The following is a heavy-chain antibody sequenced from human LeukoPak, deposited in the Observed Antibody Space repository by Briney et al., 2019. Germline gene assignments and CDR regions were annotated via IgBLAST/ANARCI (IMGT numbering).Heavy chain of an antibody. CDR3: ARGGRGSAAVVAPRSFDI. V-gene: IGHV3-23*01. CDR1: GFTFSDHA. J-gene: IGHJ3*02. CDR2: ITGSGETT. Sequence: GGSLRLSCAASGFTFSDHAMSWVRQAPGKGLEWVSGITGSGETTFYADSVKGRFTISRDNSKNTLYLQMNSLRAEDSALYYCARGGRGSAAVVAPRSFDIWGQGTMVTVSS. D-gene: IGHD3-22*01.